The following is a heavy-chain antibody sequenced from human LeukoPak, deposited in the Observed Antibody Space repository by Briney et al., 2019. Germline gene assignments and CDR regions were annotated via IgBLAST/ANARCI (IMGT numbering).Heavy chain of an antibody. Sequence: SETLSLTCTVSGGSISSYYWSWIRQPAGKGLEWIGSIYYSGSTYYNTSLKSRVTISVDTSKNQFSLKLNSVTAADTAVYYCARGHYGSGSYRRFDPWGQGTLVTVSS. V-gene: IGHV4-59*05. D-gene: IGHD3-10*01. CDR3: ARGHYGSGSYRRFDP. CDR1: GGSISSYY. CDR2: IYYSGST. J-gene: IGHJ5*02.